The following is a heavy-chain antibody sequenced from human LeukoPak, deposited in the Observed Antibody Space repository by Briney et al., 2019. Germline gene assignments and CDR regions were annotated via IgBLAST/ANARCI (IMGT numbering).Heavy chain of an antibody. D-gene: IGHD6-13*01. J-gene: IGHJ4*02. CDR3: ARDWAGMTAPGPFDY. V-gene: IGHV3-33*01. CDR1: GFTFNSFA. Sequence: PGGSLRLSCAASGFTFNSFAMHWVRQAPGKGLEWVAAIWYDGSDEYYADSVKGRSTISRDNSQDTLSLQMNSLRAEDTAVYYCARDWAGMTAPGPFDYWGQGTLVTVSS. CDR2: IWYDGSDE.